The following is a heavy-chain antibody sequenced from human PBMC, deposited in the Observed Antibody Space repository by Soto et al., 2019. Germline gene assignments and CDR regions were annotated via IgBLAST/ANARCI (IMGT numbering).Heavy chain of an antibody. J-gene: IGHJ4*02. Sequence: QVQLVESGGGVVQPGGSLRLSCSASGFSFNIYTMHWVRQAPGKGLEWVAVIAHDASKEHYADSVRGRFTVSRDNSKNTVSLHMNSLRTEDTAVYYCARELTLYGVALDYWGQGTLVTVSS. CDR3: ARELTLYGVALDY. CDR1: GFSFNIYT. V-gene: IGHV3-30*03. CDR2: IAHDASKE. D-gene: IGHD3-3*01.